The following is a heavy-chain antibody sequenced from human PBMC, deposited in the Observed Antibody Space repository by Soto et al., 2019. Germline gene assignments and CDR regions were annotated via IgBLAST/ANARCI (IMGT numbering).Heavy chain of an antibody. CDR3: AKTGGPTVTYYFDY. D-gene: IGHD4-17*01. Sequence: EVQLVESGGGLVQPGRSLRLSCAASGFTFDDYAMHWVRQAPGKGQEWVSGISWNSGNIGYADSVKGRFTISRDNAKNSLYLQMNSLRAEDTALYYCAKTGGPTVTYYFDYWGQGTLVTVSS. CDR2: ISWNSGNI. V-gene: IGHV3-9*01. CDR1: GFTFDDYA. J-gene: IGHJ4*02.